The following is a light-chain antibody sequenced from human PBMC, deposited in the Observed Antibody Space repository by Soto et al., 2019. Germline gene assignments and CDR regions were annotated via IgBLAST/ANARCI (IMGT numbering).Light chain of an antibody. CDR1: QSVSSSY. CDR2: GAS. Sequence: EIVLTQSPGTLSLSPGERATLSCRAGQSVSSSYLAWYQQKPGQAPRLLIYGASSRATGIPDRFSGSVSGTDFTLTISRLEPEDFAVYYCQQYGSSPLTFGQGTKVEIK. J-gene: IGKJ1*01. V-gene: IGKV3-20*01. CDR3: QQYGSSPLT.